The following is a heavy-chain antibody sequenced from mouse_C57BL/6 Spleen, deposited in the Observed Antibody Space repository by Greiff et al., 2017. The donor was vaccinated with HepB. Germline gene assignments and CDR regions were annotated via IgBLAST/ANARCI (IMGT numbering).Heavy chain of an antibody. V-gene: IGHV1-63*01. J-gene: IGHJ2*01. Sequence: VQGVESGAELVRPGTSVKMSCKASGYTFTNYWIGWAKQRPGHGLEWIGDIYPGGGYTNYNEKFKGKATLTADKSSSTAYMQFSSLTSEDSAIYYCAREGDYDYGVDYWGQGTTLTVSS. D-gene: IGHD2-4*01. CDR2: IYPGGGYT. CDR3: AREGDYDYGVDY. CDR1: GYTFTNYW.